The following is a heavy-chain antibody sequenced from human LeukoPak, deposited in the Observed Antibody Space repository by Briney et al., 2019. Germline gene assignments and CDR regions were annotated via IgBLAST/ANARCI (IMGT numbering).Heavy chain of an antibody. D-gene: IGHD1-14*01. J-gene: IGHJ4*02. Sequence: ASVKVSCKASGYTFTSYYMHWVRQAPGQGLEWMGIISPSGSDTSYAQKFQGRLTMTRDTSTNTVYMELTSLRSEDTAVYYCAREVMDNLRFDYWGQGTLVTVSS. CDR1: GYTFTSYY. CDR3: AREVMDNLRFDY. V-gene: IGHV1-46*01. CDR2: ISPSGSDT.